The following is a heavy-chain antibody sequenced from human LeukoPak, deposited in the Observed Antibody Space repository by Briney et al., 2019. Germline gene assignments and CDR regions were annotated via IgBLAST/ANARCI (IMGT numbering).Heavy chain of an antibody. CDR3: ARGLTFGYYYDY. V-gene: IGHV4-34*01. J-gene: IGHJ4*02. Sequence: SETLSLTCAVYGVSFSGYYWSWIRQPPGKGLEWIGEINHSGSTNYNPSLKSRVTISVDTSKNQFSLKLSSVTAADTAVYYCARGLTFGYYYDYWGQGTLVTVSS. D-gene: IGHD3-22*01. CDR1: GVSFSGYY. CDR2: INHSGST.